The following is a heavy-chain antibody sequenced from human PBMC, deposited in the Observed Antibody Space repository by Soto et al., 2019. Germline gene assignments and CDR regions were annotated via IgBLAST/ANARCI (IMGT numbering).Heavy chain of an antibody. D-gene: IGHD3-10*01. V-gene: IGHV3-30*18. Sequence: QVQLVESGGGVVQPGRSLRLSCAASGFTFSSYGMHWVRQAPGKGLGWVAVISYDGSNKYYADSVKGRFTISRDNSKNTLYLQMNSLRAEDTAVYYCAKTGYGSGSRYYFDYWGQGTLVTVSS. CDR3: AKTGYGSGSRYYFDY. J-gene: IGHJ4*02. CDR1: GFTFSSYG. CDR2: ISYDGSNK.